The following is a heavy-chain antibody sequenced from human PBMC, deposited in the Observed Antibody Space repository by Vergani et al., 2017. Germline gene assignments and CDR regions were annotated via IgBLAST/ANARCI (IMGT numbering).Heavy chain of an antibody. CDR1: GGSFSGYY. CDR3: AREGSRKGSTSLHFDY. D-gene: IGHD2-2*01. V-gene: IGHV4-34*01. Sequence: QVQLQQWGAGLLKPSETLSLTCAVYGGSFSGYYWSWIRQPPGKGLEWIGEINHSGSTNYNPSLKSRVTISVDTSKNQFSLKLSSVTAADTAVYYCAREGSRKGSTSLHFDYWGQGTLVTVSS. J-gene: IGHJ4*02. CDR2: INHSGST.